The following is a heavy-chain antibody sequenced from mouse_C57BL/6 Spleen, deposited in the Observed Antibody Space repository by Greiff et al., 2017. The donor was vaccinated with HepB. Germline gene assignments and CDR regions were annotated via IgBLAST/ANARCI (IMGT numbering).Heavy chain of an antibody. J-gene: IGHJ2*01. CDR2: IDPNSGGT. CDR1: GYTFTSYW. CDR3: ARGARVYYGSSYRDYFDY. V-gene: IGHV1-72*01. D-gene: IGHD1-1*01. Sequence: QVQLQQPGAELVKPGASVKLSCKASGYTFTSYWMHWVKQRPGRGLEWIGRIDPNSGGTKYNEKFKSKATLTVDKPSSTAYMQLSSLTSEDSAVYYCARGARVYYGSSYRDYFDYWGQGTTLTVSS.